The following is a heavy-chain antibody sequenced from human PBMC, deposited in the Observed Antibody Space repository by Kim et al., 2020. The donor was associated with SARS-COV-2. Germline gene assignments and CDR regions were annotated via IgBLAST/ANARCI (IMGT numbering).Heavy chain of an antibody. D-gene: IGHD2-21*01. V-gene: IGHV3-23*01. CDR2: ISDSGART. CDR1: GFTFSSYS. Sequence: GGSLRLSCATSGFTFSSYSMTWVRQSPGKGLEWVSSISDSGARTYYTDSVKGRFTISRDNSGDTLYLQMDSLRVEDTALYYCAKGRDKTKYGMDVWGQGTTDTVSS. J-gene: IGHJ6*02. CDR3: AKGRDKTKYGMDV.